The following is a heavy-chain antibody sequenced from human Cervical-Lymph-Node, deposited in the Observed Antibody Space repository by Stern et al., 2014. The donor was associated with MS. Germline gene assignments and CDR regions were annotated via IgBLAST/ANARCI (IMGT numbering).Heavy chain of an antibody. J-gene: IGHJ4*02. CDR1: ENTFTGYY. V-gene: IGHV1-2*02. CDR2: INPNSGAT. Sequence: QVQLGQSGAEVKQPGASMKVTCQASENTFTGYYIHWVRQAPGQGLEWMGWINPNSGATNYAQRFQDRVSLTSDTSNTLAYMELDRLTSDDTAVYYCARISLGSGIDYWGQGSLVTVSS. D-gene: IGHD1-26*01. CDR3: ARISLGSGIDY.